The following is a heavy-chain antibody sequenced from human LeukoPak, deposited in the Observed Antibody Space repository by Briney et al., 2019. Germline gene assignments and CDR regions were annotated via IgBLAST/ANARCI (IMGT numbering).Heavy chain of an antibody. CDR3: ARGQIAWDFDY. V-gene: IGHV1-2*02. CDR1: GYTFTGYY. Sequence: ASVKLSCKASGYTFTGYYMHWVRQAPGQGLEWMGWINPNSGGTNYAQKFQGRVTITRNTSISTAYMELSSLRSEDTAVYYWARGQIAWDFDYWGQGTLVTVSS. CDR2: INPNSGGT. D-gene: IGHD7-27*01. J-gene: IGHJ4*02.